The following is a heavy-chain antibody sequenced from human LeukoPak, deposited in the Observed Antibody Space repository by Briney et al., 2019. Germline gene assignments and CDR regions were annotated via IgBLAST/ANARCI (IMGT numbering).Heavy chain of an antibody. J-gene: IGHJ5*02. CDR3: ARMLVFGVVIRFDP. D-gene: IGHD3-3*01. Sequence: GGSLRLSCAASGFTFSSYAMSWVRQAPGKGLEWVSYISSSGSTIYYADSVKGRFTISRDNAKNSLYLQMNSLRAEDTAVYYCARMLVFGVVIRFDPWGQGTLVTVSS. CDR1: GFTFSSYA. CDR2: ISSSGSTI. V-gene: IGHV3-48*04.